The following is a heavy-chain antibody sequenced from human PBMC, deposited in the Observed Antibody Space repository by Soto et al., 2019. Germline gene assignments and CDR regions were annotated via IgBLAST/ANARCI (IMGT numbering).Heavy chain of an antibody. J-gene: IGHJ4*02. Sequence: GASVKVSCKSSGYTFTSYHIHWVRQATGRGLEWVGWMNPNSGDTGYAQKFQGRVTMTRNTAISTAYMELSSLRSDDTAVYYCARICPNGVCFDYWGQGTLVTVSS. CDR1: GYTFTSYH. CDR2: MNPNSGDT. CDR3: ARICPNGVCFDY. D-gene: IGHD2-8*01. V-gene: IGHV1-8*01.